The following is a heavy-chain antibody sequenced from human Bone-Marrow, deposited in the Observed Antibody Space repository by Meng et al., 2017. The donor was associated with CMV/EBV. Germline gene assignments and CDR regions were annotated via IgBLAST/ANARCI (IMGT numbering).Heavy chain of an antibody. D-gene: IGHD3-10*01. CDR2: ISSSSSTI. CDR3: ARSPSITMVRGVIIPDAFDI. Sequence: GESLKISCAASGFIVSSYSMNWVRQAPGKGLEWVSYISSSSSTIYYADSVKGRFTISRDNAKNSLYLQMNSLRAEDTAVYYCARSPSITMVRGVIIPDAFDIWGQGTMVTVSS. V-gene: IGHV3-48*04. CDR1: GFIVSSYS. J-gene: IGHJ3*02.